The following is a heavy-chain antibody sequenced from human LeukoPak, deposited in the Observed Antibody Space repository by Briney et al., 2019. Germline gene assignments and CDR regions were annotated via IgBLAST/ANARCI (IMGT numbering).Heavy chain of an antibody. Sequence: ASVKVSCKASGYTFTSYYMHWVRQAPGQGLEWMGIINPSGGSTSYAQKFQGRVTMTRDTSTSTVYMELSSLRSEDTAVYYCARGKNDILTGYRSGFFDYWGQGTPVTVSS. V-gene: IGHV1-46*01. CDR1: GYTFTSYY. CDR3: ARGKNDILTGYRSGFFDY. J-gene: IGHJ4*02. D-gene: IGHD3-9*01. CDR2: INPSGGST.